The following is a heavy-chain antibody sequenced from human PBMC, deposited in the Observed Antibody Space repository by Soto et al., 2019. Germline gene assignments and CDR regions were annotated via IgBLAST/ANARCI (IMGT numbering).Heavy chain of an antibody. D-gene: IGHD3-22*01. CDR1: GGSISSSSYY. CDR2: IYYSGST. V-gene: IGHV4-39*01. J-gene: IGHJ4*02. Sequence: SETLSLTCTVSGGSISSSSYYWGWIRQPPGKGLEWIGSIYYSGSTYYNPSLKSRVTISVDTSKNQFSLKLSSVTAADTAVYYCARHQENYYDSSGYYYGGAGLIIDYWGQGTQVTVSS. CDR3: ARHQENYYDSSGYYYGGAGLIIDY.